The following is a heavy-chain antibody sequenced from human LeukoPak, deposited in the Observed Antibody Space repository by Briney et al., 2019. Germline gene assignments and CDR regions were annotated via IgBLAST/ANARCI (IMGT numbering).Heavy chain of an antibody. D-gene: IGHD1-26*01. V-gene: IGHV3-7*01. J-gene: IGHJ4*02. CDR1: GFTFSSYW. Sequence: GGSLRLSCAASGFTFSSYWMSWVRQAPGKGLEWVANIKQGGGEKYYVDSVKSRFTISRDNAKNSLFLQMNSLRAEDTAVYYCTRLGGSYYTYWGQGTLVTVSS. CDR3: TRLGGSYYTY. CDR2: IKQGGGEK.